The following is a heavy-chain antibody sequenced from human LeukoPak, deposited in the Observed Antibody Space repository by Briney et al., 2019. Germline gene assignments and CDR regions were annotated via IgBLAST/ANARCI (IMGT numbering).Heavy chain of an antibody. CDR3: ARHDHSPTVVTPDY. D-gene: IGHD4-23*01. Sequence: GAALQISCKGSGYSFTSYWIGWGRPMPGKGLEWRGIIYPGDSDTRYSPSFQGQVTISADKSISTAYLQWSSLKASDTAMYYCARHDHSPTVVTPDYWGQGTLVTVSS. J-gene: IGHJ4*02. CDR2: IYPGDSDT. CDR1: GYSFTSYW. V-gene: IGHV5-51*01.